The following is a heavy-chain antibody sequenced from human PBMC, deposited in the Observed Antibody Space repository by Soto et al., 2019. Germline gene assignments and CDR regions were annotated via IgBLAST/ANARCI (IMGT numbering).Heavy chain of an antibody. Sequence: ASVKVSCKASGYTFTSYYMHWVRQAPGQGLEWMGIINPSGGSTSYAQKFQGRVTMTRDTSTSTVYMELSSLRSEDTAVYYCARDQGQMRGSAPNSSGWYEGSNCFQHWGQGTPVTVSS. CDR1: GYTFTSYY. D-gene: IGHD6-19*01. CDR3: ARDQGQMRGSAPNSSGWYEGSNCFQH. CDR2: INPSGGST. J-gene: IGHJ1*01. V-gene: IGHV1-46*01.